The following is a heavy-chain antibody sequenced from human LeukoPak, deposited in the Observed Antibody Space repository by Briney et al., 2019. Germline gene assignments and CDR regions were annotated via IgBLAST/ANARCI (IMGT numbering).Heavy chain of an antibody. J-gene: IGHJ6*02. CDR3: AKDSPYYGMDV. V-gene: IGHV3-30*18. CDR2: ISYDGSNK. CDR1: GFTFSSYG. Sequence: GGSLRLSCAASGFTFSSYGMHWVRQAPGKGLEGVAAISYDGSNKYYADSAKGRFTISRDNPKNTLYLQMNSLRAEDTAVYYCAKDSPYYGMDVWGQGTTVTVSS.